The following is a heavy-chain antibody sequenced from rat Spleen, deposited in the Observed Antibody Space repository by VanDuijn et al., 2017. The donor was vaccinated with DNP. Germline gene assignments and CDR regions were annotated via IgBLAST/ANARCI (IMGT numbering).Heavy chain of an antibody. CDR2: IWSNGGT. CDR1: GLSLTRNS. CDR3: ARDYYRRYIYHWAMDA. V-gene: IGHV2-47*01. Sequence: QVQLKESGPGLVQPSQTLSLTCTVSGLSLTRNSVSWIRQHPGKGLEWMGVIWSNGGTDYNSAIKSRLSISRDTSKRQVFLKMNSLQTEDTAMYFCARDYYRRYIYHWAMDAWGQGTSVTVSS. J-gene: IGHJ4*01. D-gene: IGHD1-2*01.